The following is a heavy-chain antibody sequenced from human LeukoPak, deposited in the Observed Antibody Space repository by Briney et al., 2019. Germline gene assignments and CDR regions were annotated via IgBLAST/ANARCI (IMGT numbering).Heavy chain of an antibody. CDR1: GYTFTSYY. CDR2: INPSGGST. D-gene: IGHD5-12*01. J-gene: IGHJ4*02. V-gene: IGHV1-46*01. Sequence: ASVKVSCKASGYTFTSYYMHWVRQAPGQGLEWMGIINPSGGSTSYAQKFQGRVTITRDRSMSTAYMELSSLRSEDTAMYYCASGRDGYNLNFDYWGQGTLVTVSS. CDR3: ASGRDGYNLNFDY.